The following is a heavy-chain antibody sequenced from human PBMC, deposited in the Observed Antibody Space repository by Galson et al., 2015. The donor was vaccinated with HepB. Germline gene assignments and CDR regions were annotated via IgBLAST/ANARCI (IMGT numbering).Heavy chain of an antibody. CDR1: EFTFSSYW. D-gene: IGHD3-10*01. V-gene: IGHV3-7*03. CDR2: INPDGSEK. CDR3: AGRISLVRGIVTMPDYYYGMDV. J-gene: IGHJ6*02. Sequence: SLRLSCAGSEFTFSSYWMHWVRQAPGKGLEWVANINPDGSEKSYVDSLRGRFTVTRDNDKNAVYLQMDSLRAEDAAVYYCAGRISLVRGIVTMPDYYYGMDVWGQGTTVTVAS.